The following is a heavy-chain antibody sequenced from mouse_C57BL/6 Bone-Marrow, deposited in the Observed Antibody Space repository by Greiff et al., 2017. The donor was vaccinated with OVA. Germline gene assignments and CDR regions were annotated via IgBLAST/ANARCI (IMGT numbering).Heavy chain of an antibody. D-gene: IGHD1-1*01. CDR1: GYTFTSYW. Sequence: VQLQQPGAELVKPGASVKLSCKASGYTFTSYWMHWVKQRPGQGLEWIGMIHPNSGSTNYNEKFKSKATLTVDKSSSTAYMQLSSLTSEDSAVYYCAREAYYYGSSIYAMDYWGQGTSVTVSS. V-gene: IGHV1-64*01. CDR2: IHPNSGST. J-gene: IGHJ4*01. CDR3: AREAYYYGSSIYAMDY.